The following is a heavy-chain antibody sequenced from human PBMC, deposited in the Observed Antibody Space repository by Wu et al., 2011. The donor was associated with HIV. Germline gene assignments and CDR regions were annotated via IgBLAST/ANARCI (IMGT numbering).Heavy chain of an antibody. CDR1: GGTFSGHS. D-gene: IGHD2-2*01. CDR2: MVPMFGRQ. Sequence: QVQLVQSGAEVKKPGSSVKVSCKASGGTFSGHSLSWVRQAPGQGLEWMGGMVPMFGRQDHAQKFRGRVKITVDKSQTTAYMELSSLRSDDTAVYYCVRSGVSAEYYFYYINDWGKGTTVTVPS. CDR3: VRSGVSAEYYFYYIND. J-gene: IGHJ6*03. V-gene: IGHV1-69*14.